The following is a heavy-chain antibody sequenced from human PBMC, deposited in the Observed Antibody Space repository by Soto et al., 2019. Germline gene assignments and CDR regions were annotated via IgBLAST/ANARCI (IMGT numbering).Heavy chain of an antibody. V-gene: IGHV1-8*01. CDR2: MNPNSGNT. CDR1: GYTFTSYD. CDR3: ARASDDFWSGYYGMDV. J-gene: IGHJ6*02. Sequence: ASVKVSCKASGYTFTSYDINWVRQATGQGLEWMGWMNPNSGNTGYAQKFQGRVTMTRNTSISTAYMELSSLRSEDTAVYYCARASDDFWSGYYGMDVWGQGTTVTVSS. D-gene: IGHD3-3*01.